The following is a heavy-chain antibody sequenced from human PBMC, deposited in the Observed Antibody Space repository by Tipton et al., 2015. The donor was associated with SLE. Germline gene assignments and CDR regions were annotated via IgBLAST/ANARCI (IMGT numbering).Heavy chain of an antibody. V-gene: IGHV4-59*11. CDR3: ARDLSGSYYEGIDY. Sequence: TLSLTCTVSGGSISSHYWSWIRQPPGEGLEWIGYIYYSGSTNYNPSLKSRVTISVDTSKNQFSLKLSSVTAADTAVYYCARDLSGSYYEGIDYWGQGTLVTVSS. D-gene: IGHD1-26*01. CDR1: GGSISSHY. CDR2: IYYSGST. J-gene: IGHJ4*02.